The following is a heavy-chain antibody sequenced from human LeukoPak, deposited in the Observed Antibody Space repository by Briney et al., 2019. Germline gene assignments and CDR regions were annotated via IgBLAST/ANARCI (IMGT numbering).Heavy chain of an antibody. CDR1: GYTFTGYY. CDR2: INPNSGGT. CDR3: GRGTGEGYSYGRYYFDY. Sequence: AASVKVSCKASGYTFTGYYMHWVRQAPGQGLEWMGWINPNSGGTNYAQKFQGRVTMTRDTSISTAYMELSRLRSDDTAVYYCGRGTGEGYSYGRYYFDYWGQGTLVTVSS. J-gene: IGHJ4*02. V-gene: IGHV1-2*02. D-gene: IGHD5-18*01.